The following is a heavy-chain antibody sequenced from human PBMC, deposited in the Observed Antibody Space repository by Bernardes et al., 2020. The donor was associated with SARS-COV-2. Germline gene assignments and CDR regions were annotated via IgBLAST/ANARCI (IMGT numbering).Heavy chain of an antibody. CDR3: TAGFYTVAFSTGGALHL. Sequence: GGSLRLSCAASGFTVSDYNMAWIRQAPGKGLEWVSYISPFDGTSTFYADSVEGRFTISRDHARNSLDLQMNSLRDDDTAVYFCTAGFYTVAFSTGGALHLWGQGTTVTVSS. D-gene: IGHD2-8*02. V-gene: IGHV3-11*04. CDR1: GFTVSDYN. J-gene: IGHJ3*01. CDR2: ISPFDGTST.